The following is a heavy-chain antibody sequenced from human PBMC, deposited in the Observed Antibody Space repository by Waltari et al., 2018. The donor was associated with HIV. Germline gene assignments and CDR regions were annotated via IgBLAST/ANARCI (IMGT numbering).Heavy chain of an antibody. V-gene: IGHV3-7*01. D-gene: IGHD5-18*01. Sequence: VPLVEYGGGLVQPGGSLRLSCAASGFTFSGSWMSWVRQAPGKGVEWVANIKQDGSEKYYVDSVKGRFTISRDNAKNSLYLQMNSLRAEDTAVYYCARDLGYSYGYVSDYWGQGTLVTVSS. CDR2: IKQDGSEK. J-gene: IGHJ4*02. CDR3: ARDLGYSYGYVSDY. CDR1: GFTFSGSW.